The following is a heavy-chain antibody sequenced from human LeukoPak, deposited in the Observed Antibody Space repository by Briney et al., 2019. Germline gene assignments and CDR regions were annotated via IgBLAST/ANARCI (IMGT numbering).Heavy chain of an antibody. V-gene: IGHV1-18*01. CDR1: GYTFTSYG. D-gene: IGHD2-2*01. CDR3: ARVLRCSSTSCHVDFDY. Sequence: ASVKVSCKASGYTFTSYGISWVRQAPGQGLEWMGWISAYNGNTNYAQKLQGRVTMTRDTSISTAYMELSRLRSDDTAVYYCARVLRCSSTSCHVDFDYWGQGTLVTVSS. J-gene: IGHJ4*02. CDR2: ISAYNGNT.